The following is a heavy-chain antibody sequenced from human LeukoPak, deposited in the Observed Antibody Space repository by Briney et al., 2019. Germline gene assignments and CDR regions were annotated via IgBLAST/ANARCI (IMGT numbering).Heavy chain of an antibody. CDR2: INPNSGGT. CDR1: GYTFTGYY. Sequence: ASVTVSCKASGYTFTGYYMHWVRQAPGQGLEWMGWINPNSGGTNYAQKFQGRVTMTRDTSISTAYMELSRLRSDDTAVYYCAREEQQLDYYYYGMDVWGQGTTVTVSS. D-gene: IGHD6-13*01. CDR3: AREEQQLDYYYYGMDV. V-gene: IGHV1-2*02. J-gene: IGHJ6*02.